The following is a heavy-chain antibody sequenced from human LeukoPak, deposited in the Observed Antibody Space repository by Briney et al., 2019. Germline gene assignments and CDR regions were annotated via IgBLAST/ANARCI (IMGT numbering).Heavy chain of an antibody. CDR1: GYTFTTYD. Sequence: GASVKVSCKVFGYTFTTYDINWVRQATGQGLEWMGWMNPNSGNTGYAQKFQGRVTMTRNTSISTAYMELSSLRSEDTAVYYCARGGYSYGSFFYYMDVWGKGTTVTVSS. D-gene: IGHD5-18*01. V-gene: IGHV1-8*01. CDR2: MNPNSGNT. CDR3: ARGGYSYGSFFYYMDV. J-gene: IGHJ6*03.